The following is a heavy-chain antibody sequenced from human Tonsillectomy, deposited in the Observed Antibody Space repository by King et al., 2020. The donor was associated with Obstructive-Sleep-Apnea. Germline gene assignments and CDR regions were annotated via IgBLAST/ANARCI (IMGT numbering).Heavy chain of an antibody. CDR3: ARDYCSSTSCYGRRGAFDI. J-gene: IGHJ3*02. V-gene: IGHV4-59*01. D-gene: IGHD2-2*01. Sequence: VQLQESGPGLVKPSETLSLTCTVSGGSISIYYWSWIRQPPGKGLEWIGYIYYSGSTNYNPSLKSRVTISVDTSKNQFSLKLSSVTAADTAVYYCARDYCSSTSCYGRRGAFDIWGQGTMVTVSS. CDR1: GGSISIYY. CDR2: IYYSGST.